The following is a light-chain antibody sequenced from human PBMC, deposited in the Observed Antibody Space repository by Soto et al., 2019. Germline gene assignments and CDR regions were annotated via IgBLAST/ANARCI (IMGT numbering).Light chain of an antibody. V-gene: IGKV3-11*01. J-gene: IGKJ3*01. CDR2: GAS. CDR1: QSVSSS. CDR3: QQRVDRFT. Sequence: EIVLTQSPATLSLSPGERATLSCRASQSVSSSLAWYQQKPGQAPRLLIYGASNRATGIPARFSGSGSGTDFTLTSSSLEPEDFAVYYCQQRVDRFTFGPGTKVDIK.